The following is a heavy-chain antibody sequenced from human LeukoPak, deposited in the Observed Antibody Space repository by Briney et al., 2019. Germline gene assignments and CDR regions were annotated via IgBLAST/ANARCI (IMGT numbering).Heavy chain of an antibody. CDR3: TASRYCSSTSCHPLDYYYYYMDV. CDR2: INHSGST. J-gene: IGHJ6*03. V-gene: IGHV4-34*01. Sequence: SETLSLTCAVYGGSFSGYYWSWIRQPPGKGLEWIGEINHSGSTNYNPSLKSRVTISVDTSKNQFSLKLSSVTAADTAVYYCTASRYCSSTSCHPLDYYYYYMDVWGKGTTVTVSS. D-gene: IGHD2-2*01. CDR1: GGSFSGYY.